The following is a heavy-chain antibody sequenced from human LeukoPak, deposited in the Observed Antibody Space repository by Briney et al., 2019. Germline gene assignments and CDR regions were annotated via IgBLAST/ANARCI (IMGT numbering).Heavy chain of an antibody. CDR2: ISYDGSNK. D-gene: IGHD2-15*01. V-gene: IGHV3-30*04. J-gene: IGHJ4*02. CDR3: AKGYCSGGSCPRGYLDY. CDR1: GFTFSSYA. Sequence: PGGSLRLSCAASGFTFSSYAMHWVRQAPGKGLEWVAVISYDGSNKYYADSVKGRFTISRDNSKNTLYLQMNSLRAEDTAVYYCAKGYCSGGSCPRGYLDYWGQGTLVTVSS.